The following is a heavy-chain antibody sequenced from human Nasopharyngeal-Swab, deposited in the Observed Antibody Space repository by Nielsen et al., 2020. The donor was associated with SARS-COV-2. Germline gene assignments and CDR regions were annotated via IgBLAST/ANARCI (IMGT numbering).Heavy chain of an antibody. J-gene: IGHJ5*02. Sequence: SETLSLTCTVSGGSISSGSYYWSWIRQPAGKGLEWIGRIYTSGSTNYNPSLKSRVTISVDTSKNQFSLKLSSVTAADTAVYYCARSYDFWGGYHYNWFDPWGQGTLVTVS. V-gene: IGHV4-61*02. D-gene: IGHD3-3*01. CDR1: GGSISSGSYY. CDR2: IYTSGST. CDR3: ARSYDFWGGYHYNWFDP.